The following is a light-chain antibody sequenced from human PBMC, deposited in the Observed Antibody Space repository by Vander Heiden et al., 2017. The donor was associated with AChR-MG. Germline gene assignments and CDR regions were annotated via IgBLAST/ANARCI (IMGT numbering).Light chain of an antibody. V-gene: IGLV3-1*01. Sequence: SYQLTQPPSVSVAPRQTASITCSGAKLGDRNACWAQQKSGQSPVLVIYQDNKRSAGIPERFSGSNSGNTATLTISGTQAMDEATYYCQAWDSSTGVVFGGGTKLTVL. CDR1: KLGDRN. CDR2: QDN. J-gene: IGLJ2*01. CDR3: QAWDSSTGVV.